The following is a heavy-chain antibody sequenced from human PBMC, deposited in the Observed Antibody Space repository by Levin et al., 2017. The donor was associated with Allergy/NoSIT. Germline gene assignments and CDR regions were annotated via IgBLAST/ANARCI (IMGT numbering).Heavy chain of an antibody. CDR2: ISGSGGST. V-gene: IGHV3-23*01. CDR1: GFTFSSYA. Sequence: GESLKISCAASGFTFSSYAMSWVRQAPGKGLEWVSAISGSGGSTYYADSVKGRFTISRDNSKNTLYLQMNSLRAEDTAVYYCANGRNHRYLDYWGQGTLVTVSS. J-gene: IGHJ4*02. D-gene: IGHD1-14*01. CDR3: ANGRNHRYLDY.